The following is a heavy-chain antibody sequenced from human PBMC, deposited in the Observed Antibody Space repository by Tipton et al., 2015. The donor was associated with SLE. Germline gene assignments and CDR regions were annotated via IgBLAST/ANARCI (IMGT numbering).Heavy chain of an antibody. CDR1: GGSISSGSYY. V-gene: IGHV4-61*02. D-gene: IGHD7-27*01. CDR3: ARGAGDDYYYYYMDV. J-gene: IGHJ6*03. Sequence: TLSLTCTVSGGSISSGSYYWSWIRQPAGKGLEWIGRIYTSGSTNYNPSLKSRVTISVDTSKNQFSLMLSSVTAADTAVYYCARGAGDDYYYYYMDVWGKGTTVTVSS. CDR2: IYTSGST.